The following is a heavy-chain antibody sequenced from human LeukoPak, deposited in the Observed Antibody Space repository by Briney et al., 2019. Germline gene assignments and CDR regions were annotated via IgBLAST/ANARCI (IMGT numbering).Heavy chain of an antibody. J-gene: IGHJ6*02. CDR3: GRIAINANNGMDV. Sequence: PGGSQRLSCAASGLKFSDHYADWVRHAPGKGLEWGSRIRSQVSSYTTEYAASVEGRFTISRDVSESSLYLQMNSLRTEDTAVYYCGRIAINANNGMDVWGQGTTVTVSS. D-gene: IGHD1/OR15-1a*01. CDR2: IRSQVSSYTT. CDR1: GLKFSDHY. V-gene: IGHV3-72*01.